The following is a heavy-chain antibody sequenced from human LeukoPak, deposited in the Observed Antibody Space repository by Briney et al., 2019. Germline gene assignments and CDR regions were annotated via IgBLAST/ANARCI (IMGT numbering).Heavy chain of an antibody. Sequence: SSEALSLTCTVSGGSISSYYWSWIRQPPGKGLEWIGYIYYSGSTNYNPSLKSRVTISVDTSKNQFSLKLSSVTAADTAVYYCARARYSSSWYRGRNWFDPWGQGTLVTVSS. J-gene: IGHJ5*02. CDR2: IYYSGST. V-gene: IGHV4-59*01. CDR1: GGSISSYY. D-gene: IGHD6-13*01. CDR3: ARARYSSSWYRGRNWFDP.